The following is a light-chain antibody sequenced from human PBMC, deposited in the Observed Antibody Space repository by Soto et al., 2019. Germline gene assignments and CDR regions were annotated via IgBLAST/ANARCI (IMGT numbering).Light chain of an antibody. CDR1: QDISSW. V-gene: IGKV1-12*01. CDR3: QQASSFPPT. CDR2: AAS. Sequence: DIQMTQSPSSVSASVGDRVTITCRASQDISSWLAWYQQKPGKAPKIMIYAASSLQGGVPSRFSGSGSRTEFTLTISSLQPEDFATYYCQQASSFPPTFGQGTRLEI. J-gene: IGKJ5*01.